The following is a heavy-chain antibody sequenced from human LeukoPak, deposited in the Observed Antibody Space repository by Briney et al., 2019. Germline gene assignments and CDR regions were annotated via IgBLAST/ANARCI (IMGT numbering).Heavy chain of an antibody. J-gene: IGHJ4*02. V-gene: IGHV4-39*01. CDR1: GGSISRSSYY. CDR3: ARTRYYYGSRSYGAPYYFDY. D-gene: IGHD3-10*01. CDR2: IYYSGST. Sequence: PSETLSLTCTVSGGSISRSSYYWGWIRQPPGKGLEWIGSIYYSGSTYYNPSLKNRLTISVDTSKNQFSLKLSSVTAADTAVYYCARTRYYYGSRSYGAPYYFDYWGQGTLVTVSS.